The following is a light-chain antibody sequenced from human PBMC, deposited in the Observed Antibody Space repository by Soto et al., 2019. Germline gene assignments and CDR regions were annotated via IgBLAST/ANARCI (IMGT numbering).Light chain of an antibody. CDR3: QQYCNSRDT. CDR1: QSVSSTY. Sequence: EIVLTQSPGTLSLSPGERVTLSCRASQSVSSTYLAWYQQKPGQAPRLLIYAVSSRATGVPDRFSGSGSGTDFTLTISRLEPEDFAVYYCQQYCNSRDTFGQGTKLEIK. J-gene: IGKJ2*01. V-gene: IGKV3-20*01. CDR2: AVS.